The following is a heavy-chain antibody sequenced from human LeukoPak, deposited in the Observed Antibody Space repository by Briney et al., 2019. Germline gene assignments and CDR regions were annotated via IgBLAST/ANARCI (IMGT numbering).Heavy chain of an antibody. J-gene: IGHJ4*02. CDR3: ANWGDYDILTGYYDPDY. CDR1: GFTVTNYA. Sequence: GGSLRLSCAASGFTVTNYAMYWVRQAPGKGLEWVSAISGRDDSTYYADSVKGRFTISRDTSKNTLFLQMNSLRAEDTAVYYCANWGDYDILTGYYDPDYWGQGTLVTVSS. V-gene: IGHV3-23*01. CDR2: ISGRDDST. D-gene: IGHD3-9*01.